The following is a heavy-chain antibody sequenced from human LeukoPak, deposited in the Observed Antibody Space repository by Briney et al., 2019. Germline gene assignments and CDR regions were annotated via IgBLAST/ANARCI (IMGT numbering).Heavy chain of an antibody. CDR1: GGSISSYY. J-gene: IGHJ6*02. Sequence: TTSETLSLTCTVSGGSISSYYWSWIRQPAVKGLEWIGRIYTSGSTNYNPSLKSRVTMSVDTSKNQFSLKLSSVTAADTAVYYCARESSGWPTIYYYYGMDVWGQGTTVTVSS. CDR2: IYTSGST. V-gene: IGHV4-4*07. CDR3: ARESSGWPTIYYYYGMDV. D-gene: IGHD6-19*01.